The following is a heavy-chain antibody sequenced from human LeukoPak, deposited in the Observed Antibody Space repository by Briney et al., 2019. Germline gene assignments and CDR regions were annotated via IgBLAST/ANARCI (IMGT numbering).Heavy chain of an antibody. CDR3: ARVRTIFGVFIQEGELVIDP. D-gene: IGHD3-3*01. CDR1: GGSISSSSYY. CDR2: IYYSGST. V-gene: IGHV4-39*07. J-gene: IGHJ5*02. Sequence: SETLSLTCTVSGGSISSSSYYWGWIRQPPGKGLEWIGSIYYSGSTYYNPSLKSRVTISVDTSNNEFSLKLSSVTAADTAVYYCARVRTIFGVFIQEGELVIDPWGQGTLVTVSS.